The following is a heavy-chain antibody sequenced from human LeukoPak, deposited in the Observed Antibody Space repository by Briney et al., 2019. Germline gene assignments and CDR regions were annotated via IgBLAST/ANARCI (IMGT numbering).Heavy chain of an antibody. D-gene: IGHD3-10*01. CDR2: INHSGST. Sequence: PSETLSLTCAVYGGSFSGYYWSWIRQPPGKGLEWIGEINHSGSTNYNPSLKSRVTISVDTSKNQFSLKLSSVTAADTAVYYCARLYDSYGSAIRPFDYWGQGTLVTVSS. CDR1: GGSFSGYY. CDR3: ARLYDSYGSAIRPFDY. J-gene: IGHJ4*02. V-gene: IGHV4-34*01.